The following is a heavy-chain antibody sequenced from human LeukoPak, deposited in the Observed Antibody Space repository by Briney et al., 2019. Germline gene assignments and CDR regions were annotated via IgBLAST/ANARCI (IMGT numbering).Heavy chain of an antibody. J-gene: IGHJ4*02. Sequence: GGSLRLSCAASGFTFDDYGMSWVRQAPGKVMGWVSGINWNGGSKGYAESVKGRFTIARDNAKKSLYLQMNSLRAEDTALYYCARVGVAGHSGYWGQGTLVTVSS. D-gene: IGHD6-19*01. CDR3: ARVGVAGHSGY. CDR2: INWNGGSK. V-gene: IGHV3-20*04. CDR1: GFTFDDYG.